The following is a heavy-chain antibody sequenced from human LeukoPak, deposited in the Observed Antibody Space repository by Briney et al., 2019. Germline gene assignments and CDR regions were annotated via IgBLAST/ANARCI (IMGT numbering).Heavy chain of an antibody. CDR1: GFTFDDYA. CDR3: AKDMGGNSANDAFGI. D-gene: IGHD4-23*01. CDR2: ISWNSGSI. V-gene: IGHV3-9*01. J-gene: IGHJ3*02. Sequence: GGSLRLSCAASGFTFDDYAMHWVRQAPGKGLEWVSGISWNSGSIGYADSVKGRFTISRDNAKNSLYLQMNSLRAEDTALYYCAKDMGGNSANDAFGIWGQGTMVTVSS.